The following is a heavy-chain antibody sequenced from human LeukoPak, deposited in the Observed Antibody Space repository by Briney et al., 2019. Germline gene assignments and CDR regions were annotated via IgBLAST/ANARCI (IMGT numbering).Heavy chain of an antibody. V-gene: IGHV4-34*01. CDR3: ARHRYSSGHDY. CDR2: INHSGST. D-gene: IGHD6-19*01. CDR1: GGSFSGYY. J-gene: IGHJ4*02. Sequence: TSETLSLTCAVYGGSFSGYYWGWIRQPPGKGLEWIGEINHSGSTNYNPSLKSRVTISVDTSKNQFSLKLSSVTAADTAVYYCARHRYSSGHDYWGQGTLVTVSS.